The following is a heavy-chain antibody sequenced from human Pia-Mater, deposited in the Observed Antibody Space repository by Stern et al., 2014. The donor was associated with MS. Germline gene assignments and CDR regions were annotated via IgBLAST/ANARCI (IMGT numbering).Heavy chain of an antibody. V-gene: IGHV5-51*01. CDR1: GFKFSIYW. CDR3: ARQTTAWASDV. D-gene: IGHD1-14*01. Sequence: EVHLVESGAELIRPGESLKISCKGSGFKFSIYWIAWVRQMPGKGLEWMVFICPGDSEPRYSPSFQGQVPMSADKSPSTAYLQWSSLNASDTAMYFCARQTTAWASDVWGQGTLVTVSS. J-gene: IGHJ4*02. CDR2: ICPGDSEP.